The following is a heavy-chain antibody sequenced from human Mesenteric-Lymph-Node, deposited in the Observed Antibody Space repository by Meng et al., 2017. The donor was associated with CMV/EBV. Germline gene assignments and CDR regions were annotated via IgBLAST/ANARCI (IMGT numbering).Heavy chain of an antibody. J-gene: IGHJ4*02. V-gene: IGHV3-53*01. CDR3: VRVPLTPTAIEGAFDY. CDR2: IYSGGST. D-gene: IGHD2-2*01. Sequence: GESLKISCAASGFTVSSKYMSWVRQAPGKGLEWVSVIYSGGSTYYAHSVEGRFTISRDNSKNPLYLQLNSLRAEDTAVYYCVRVPLTPTAIEGAFDYWGQGTLVTVSS. CDR1: GFTVSSKY.